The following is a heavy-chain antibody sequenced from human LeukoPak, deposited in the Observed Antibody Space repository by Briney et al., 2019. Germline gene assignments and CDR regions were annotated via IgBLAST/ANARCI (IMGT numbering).Heavy chain of an antibody. CDR2: IYHSGST. V-gene: IGHV4-59*12. D-gene: IGHD3-22*01. J-gene: IGHJ4*02. CDR3: ARDPSRGYSYYFDY. Sequence: SETLSLTCTVSGGSISSYYWSWIRQPPGKGLEWIGYIYHSGSTYYNPSLKSRVTISVDRSKNQFSLKLSSVTAADTAVYYCARDPSRGYSYYFDYWGQGTLVTVSS. CDR1: GGSISSYY.